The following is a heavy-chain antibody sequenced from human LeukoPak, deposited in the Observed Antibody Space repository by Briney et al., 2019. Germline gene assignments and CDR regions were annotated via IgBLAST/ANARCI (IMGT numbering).Heavy chain of an antibody. CDR3: ARRAYGSGSYFDY. D-gene: IGHD3-10*01. CDR2: IWYDGSNK. V-gene: IGHV3-33*01. J-gene: IGHJ4*02. CDR1: GFTFSSNG. Sequence: PGRSLRLSCAASGFTFSSNGMHWVRQAPGKGLEWVAVIWYDGSNKYYADSVKGRFTISRDNSKNTLYLQMNSLRAEDTAVYYCARRAYGSGSYFDYWGQGTLVTVSS.